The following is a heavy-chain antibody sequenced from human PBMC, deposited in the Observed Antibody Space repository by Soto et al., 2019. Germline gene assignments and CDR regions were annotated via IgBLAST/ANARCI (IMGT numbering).Heavy chain of an antibody. CDR1: GYTFTMYA. J-gene: IGHJ5*02. V-gene: IGHV1-18*04. CDR2: ISAYNGNT. CDR3: AISPAPPGTSWFDP. Sequence: ASVKVSCKASGYTFTMYAISWVRQAPGQGLEWMGWISAYNGNTNYAQKFQGRVTMTTDTSTSTAYMEVRSLRSDDTAMYYCAISPAPPGTSWFDPWGQGXLVIVSS. D-gene: IGHD6-13*01.